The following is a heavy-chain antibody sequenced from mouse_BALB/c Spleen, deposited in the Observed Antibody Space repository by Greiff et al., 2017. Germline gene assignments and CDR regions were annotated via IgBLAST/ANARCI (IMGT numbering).Heavy chain of an antibody. CDR3: AREGYGTLDY. CDR1: GFTFSSYA. J-gene: IGHJ2*01. CDR2: ISSGGST. Sequence: EVKLVESGGGLVKPGGSLKLSCAASGFTFSSYAMSWVRQTPEKRLEWVASISSGGSTYYPDSVKGRFTISRDNARNILYLQMSSLRSEDTAMYYCAREGYGTLDYWGQGTTLTVSS. D-gene: IGHD2-10*02. V-gene: IGHV5-6-5*01.